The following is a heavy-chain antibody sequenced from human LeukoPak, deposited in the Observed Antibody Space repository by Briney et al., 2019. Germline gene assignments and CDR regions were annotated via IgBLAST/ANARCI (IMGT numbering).Heavy chain of an antibody. CDR3: ASGTWGFYDTTVGVY. J-gene: IGHJ4*02. CDR1: GGSISSYY. Sequence: SETLSLTCTVSGGSISSYYWSWIRQPPGKGLEWIGYMYYNRSTNYNPSLKSRVTISVDTPKNQFSLKLSSVTAADTAVFYCASGTWGFYDTTVGVYWGQGTLVTVSS. D-gene: IGHD3-22*01. V-gene: IGHV4-59*01. CDR2: MYYNRST.